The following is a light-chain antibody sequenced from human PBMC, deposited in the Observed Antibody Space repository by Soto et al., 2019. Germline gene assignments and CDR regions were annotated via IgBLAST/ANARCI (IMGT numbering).Light chain of an antibody. V-gene: IGKV3-20*01. CDR2: GAS. Sequence: EIVLTQSPGTLSLSPGERATLSCRASQSVSSSYLAWYQQKPGQAPRLLIYGASSRATGIPDRFSGSGSGKDSNLTISRREPEDLEVSYCKQYGSQGLPFGGGPKVEIK. CDR1: QSVSSSY. CDR3: KQYGSQGLP. J-gene: IGKJ4*01.